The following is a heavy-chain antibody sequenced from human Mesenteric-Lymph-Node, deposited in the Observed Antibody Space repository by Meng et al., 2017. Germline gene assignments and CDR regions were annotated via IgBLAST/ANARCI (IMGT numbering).Heavy chain of an antibody. CDR2: IKQDGSDK. CDR3: ARSNGWLVRY. J-gene: IGHJ4*02. Sequence: GESLKISCTASGFTFGDYAMSWVRQAPGKGPEWVANIKQDGSDKNYVDSVKGRFTISRDNAKNSLFLQMDNLRAEDTAVYYCARSNGWLVRYWGQGTLVTVSS. CDR1: GFTFGDYA. D-gene: IGHD3-16*02. V-gene: IGHV3-7*01.